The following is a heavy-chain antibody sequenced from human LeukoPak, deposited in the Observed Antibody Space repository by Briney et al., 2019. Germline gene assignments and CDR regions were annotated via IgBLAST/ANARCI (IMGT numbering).Heavy chain of an antibody. CDR3: ARNRQLDY. Sequence: GGSLRLSCAASGFTFSSYVMNWVRQAPGKGLEWVASISYDGSNKYCADSVKGRFTISRDNSKNTLYLEMNSLRAKDTAVYYCARNRQLDYWGQGTLVTVSS. D-gene: IGHD6-13*01. V-gene: IGHV3-30*04. J-gene: IGHJ4*02. CDR2: ISYDGSNK. CDR1: GFTFSSYV.